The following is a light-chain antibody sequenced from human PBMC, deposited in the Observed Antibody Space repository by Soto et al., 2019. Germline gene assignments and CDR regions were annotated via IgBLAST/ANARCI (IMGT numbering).Light chain of an antibody. J-gene: IGKJ1*01. CDR1: QSISNY. CDR2: AAL. Sequence: DIQMTQSPTSLSASIGDRVTITCRASQSISNYLNWYQQKPGQAPQLLIYAALSLRSGVPSRFSGDGSGTDFTLTICRLQPDDIGTYYCQHSYMTPRTFGLGTKVEIK. V-gene: IGKV1-39*01. CDR3: QHSYMTPRT.